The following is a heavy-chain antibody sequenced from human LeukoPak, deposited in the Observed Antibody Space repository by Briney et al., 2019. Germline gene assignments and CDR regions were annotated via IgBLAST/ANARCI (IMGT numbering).Heavy chain of an antibody. V-gene: IGHV4-4*07. CDR3: ARGGSSSWYSEPLLDY. Sequence: SETLSLTCTVSGGSISTYFWIWIRQPAGKGLEWIGRISTSGTTNYNPSLMSRVTMSVDASKNQFSLKLSSVTAADTAVYYCARGGSSSWYSEPLLDYWGQGTLVTVSS. CDR2: ISTSGTT. J-gene: IGHJ4*02. CDR1: GGSISTYF. D-gene: IGHD6-13*01.